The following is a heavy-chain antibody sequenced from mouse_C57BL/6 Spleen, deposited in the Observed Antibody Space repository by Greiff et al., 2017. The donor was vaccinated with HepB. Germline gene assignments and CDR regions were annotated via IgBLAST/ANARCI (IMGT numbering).Heavy chain of an antibody. CDR1: GYTFTDYY. J-gene: IGHJ1*03. CDR3: AREGDYYGSSPYWYFDV. D-gene: IGHD1-1*01. Sequence: LMESGPELVKPGASVKISCKASGYTFTDYYINWVKQRPGQGLEWIGWIYPGSGNTKYNEKFKGKATLTVDTSSSTAYMQLSSLTSEDSAVYFCAREGDYYGSSPYWYFDVWGTGTTVTVSS. CDR2: IYPGSGNT. V-gene: IGHV1-84*01.